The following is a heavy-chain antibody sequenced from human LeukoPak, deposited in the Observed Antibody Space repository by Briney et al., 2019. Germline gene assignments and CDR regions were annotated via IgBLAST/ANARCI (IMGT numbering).Heavy chain of an antibody. J-gene: IGHJ3*02. D-gene: IGHD7-27*01. V-gene: IGHV4-59*12. Sequence: SETPSLTCTVSGGSISSYYWSWIRQPPGKGLEWIGYIYYSGSTNYNPSLKSRVTISVDTSKSQFSLKLSSVTAADTAVYYCARDRLSLGAFDIWGQGTMVTVSS. CDR2: IYYSGST. CDR1: GGSISSYY. CDR3: ARDRLSLGAFDI.